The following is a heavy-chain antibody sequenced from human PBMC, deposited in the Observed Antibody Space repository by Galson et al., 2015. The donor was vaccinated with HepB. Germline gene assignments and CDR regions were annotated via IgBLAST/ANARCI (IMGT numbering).Heavy chain of an antibody. D-gene: IGHD3-3*01. CDR3: ARDQRITIFGVVENLFDY. J-gene: IGHJ4*02. V-gene: IGHV3-30-3*01. CDR2: ISYDGSNK. CDR1: GFTFSSYA. Sequence: SLRLSCAASGFTFSSYAMHWVRQAPGKGLEWVAVISYDGSNKYYADSVKGRFTISRDNSKNTLYLQMNSLRAEDTAVYYCARDQRITIFGVVENLFDYWGQGTLVTVSP.